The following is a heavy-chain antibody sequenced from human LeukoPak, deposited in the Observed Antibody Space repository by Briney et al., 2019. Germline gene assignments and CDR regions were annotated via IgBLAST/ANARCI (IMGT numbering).Heavy chain of an antibody. D-gene: IGHD6-13*01. CDR1: GFTFSSYG. V-gene: IGHV3-33*01. Sequence: GGSLRLSCAASGFTFSSYGMHWVRQAPGKGLEWVAVIWYDGSNKYYADSVKGRFTISRDNSKDTLYLQMNSLRAEGTAVYYCAVEQQLNYWGQGTLVTVSS. CDR3: AVEQQLNY. J-gene: IGHJ4*02. CDR2: IWYDGSNK.